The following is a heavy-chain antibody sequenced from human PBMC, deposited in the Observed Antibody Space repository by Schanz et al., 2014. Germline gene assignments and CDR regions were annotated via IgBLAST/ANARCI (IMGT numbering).Heavy chain of an antibody. CDR1: GFSFSDYY. Sequence: QVHLLESGGGLVEPGGSLRLSCAASGFSFSDYYMSWIRQAPGKGLEWVSTIGTSGGTNYAESVKGRFTISRDNSKNSLYLQMNSLRAEDTAVYYCARIGGSVFDYWAQGTLVTVSS. J-gene: IGHJ4*02. V-gene: IGHV3-11*01. CDR3: ARIGGSVFDY. D-gene: IGHD3-10*01. CDR2: IGTSGGT.